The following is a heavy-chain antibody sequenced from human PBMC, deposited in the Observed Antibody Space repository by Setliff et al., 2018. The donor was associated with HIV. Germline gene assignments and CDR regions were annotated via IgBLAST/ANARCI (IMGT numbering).Heavy chain of an antibody. D-gene: IGHD3-22*01. CDR1: GYTFSTYP. CDR2: INTGNDNT. J-gene: IGHJ5*02. CDR3: ARDRCDSVKCYLYNWFDP. V-gene: IGHV1-3*04. Sequence: ASVKVSCKTTGYTFSTYPMHWVRQAPGQRLEWMGWINTGNDNTRYSQKFQGRVTITRDTSASTAYMELSSLTSEDTAVYYCARDRCDSVKCYLYNWFDPWGQGTLVTVSS.